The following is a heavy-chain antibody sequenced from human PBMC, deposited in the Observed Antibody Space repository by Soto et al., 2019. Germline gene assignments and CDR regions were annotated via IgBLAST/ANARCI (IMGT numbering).Heavy chain of an antibody. D-gene: IGHD2-21*01. CDR3: ARHHCS. CDR1: GGSISSYY. V-gene: IGHV4-59*08. CDR2: INYSGST. J-gene: IGHJ5*02. Sequence: QVQLQESGPGLVKPSETLSLTCTVSGGSISSYYWSWIRQPPGKGLEWIGYINYSGSTNYNPSLKSRVTISVDTAENLCSLKLSSVSAADTAVYCWARHHCSWCQRTLVTVSS.